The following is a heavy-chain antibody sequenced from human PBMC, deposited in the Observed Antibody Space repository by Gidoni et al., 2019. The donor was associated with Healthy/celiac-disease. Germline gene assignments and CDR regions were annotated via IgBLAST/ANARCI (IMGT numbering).Heavy chain of an antibody. J-gene: IGHJ6*02. CDR2: IIPIFGTA. CDR3: ASRRFLEWTSDYYYGMDV. V-gene: IGHV1-69*01. D-gene: IGHD3-3*01. CDR1: GGTFSSYA. Sequence: QVQLVQSGAEVKKPGSSVKVSCKASGGTFSSYAISWVRQAPGQGLEWMGGIIPIFGTANYAQKFQGRVTMTADESTSTAYMELSSLRSEDTAVYYCASRRFLEWTSDYYYGMDVWGQGTTVTVSS.